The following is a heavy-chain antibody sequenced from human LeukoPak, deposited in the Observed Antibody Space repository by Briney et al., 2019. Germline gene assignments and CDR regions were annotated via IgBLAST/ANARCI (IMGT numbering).Heavy chain of an antibody. D-gene: IGHD2-8*01. V-gene: IGHV3-30*03. Sequence: PGGSLRLSCEASRFTFSSYFLHWIRQAPGKGLEWVAVISYDENNKNYADSVKGQFTISRDNSKSTLYLQMDSLRVEDTAVYYCARGLTDGMGYYYMDVWGRGTTVTVSS. CDR3: ARGLTDGMGYYYMDV. CDR1: RFTFSSYF. CDR2: ISYDENNK. J-gene: IGHJ6*03.